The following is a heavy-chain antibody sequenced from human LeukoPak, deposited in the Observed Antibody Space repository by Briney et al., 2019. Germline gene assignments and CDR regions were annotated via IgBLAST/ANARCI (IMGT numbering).Heavy chain of an antibody. D-gene: IGHD4-17*01. J-gene: IGHJ4*02. CDR1: GGSFSGYY. Sequence: SETLSLTCAVYGGSFSGYYWSWIRQPPGKGLEWIGEINHSGSTNYNPSLKSRVTISVDTSKNQFSLKLSSVTAADTAVYYCARGLKLGRLRRGLDYWGQGTLVTVSS. CDR3: ARGLKLGRLRRGLDY. V-gene: IGHV4-34*01. CDR2: INHSGST.